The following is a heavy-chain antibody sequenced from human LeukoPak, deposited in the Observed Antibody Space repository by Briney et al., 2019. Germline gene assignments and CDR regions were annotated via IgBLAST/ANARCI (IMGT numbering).Heavy chain of an antibody. V-gene: IGHV3-11*04. CDR1: GFTYSDYY. CDR3: ARARGYTSVGNY. J-gene: IGHJ4*02. D-gene: IGHD5-18*01. Sequence: GGSLRLSCAASGFTYSDYYMSWIRQAPGKGLEWVSYISSSGSTVYYADPVKGRFTISRDNAKNSLYLQMNSLRAEDTAVYYCARARGYTSVGNYWGQGTLVTVSS. CDR2: ISSSGSTV.